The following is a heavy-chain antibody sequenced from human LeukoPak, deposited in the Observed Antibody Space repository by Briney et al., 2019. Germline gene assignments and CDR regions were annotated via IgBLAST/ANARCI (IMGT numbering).Heavy chain of an antibody. D-gene: IGHD3-16*02. CDR3: ARDNYVWGSYRYDYFDY. J-gene: IGHJ4*02. CDR1: GFTFSPYS. Sequence: GGSLRLSCAASGFTFSPYSMNWVRQAPGKGLEWVSSISSSSSYVYYADSVKGRLTISRDNAKNSLYLQMSSPRAEDTAVYYCARDNYVWGSYRYDYFDYWGQGTLVTVSS. V-gene: IGHV3-21*01. CDR2: ISSSSSYV.